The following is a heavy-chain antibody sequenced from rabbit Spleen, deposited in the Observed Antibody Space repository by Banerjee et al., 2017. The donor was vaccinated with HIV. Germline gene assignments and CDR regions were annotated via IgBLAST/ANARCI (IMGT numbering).Heavy chain of an antibody. CDR1: GIDFTKYY. D-gene: IGHD4-1*01. V-gene: IGHV1S45*01. Sequence: QEQLTETGGGLVQPGGSLTLSCKASGIDFTKYYITWVRQAPGKGLEWIGIIYAAGSGGTTYYVNWAKGRFTISKTSSTTVTLQMTSLTAADTATYFCARETSSGWGIVSFYFSLWGPGTLVTVS. J-gene: IGHJ4*01. CDR2: IYAAGSGGTT. CDR3: ARETSSGWGIVSFYFSL.